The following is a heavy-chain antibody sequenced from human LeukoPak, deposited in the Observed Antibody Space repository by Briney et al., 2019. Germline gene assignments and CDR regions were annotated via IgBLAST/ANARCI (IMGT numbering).Heavy chain of an antibody. CDR2: ISGSGGST. Sequence: GGSLRLSCAASGFTFSTYAMSWVRQAPGKGLEWVSAISGSGGSTYYADSVKGRFTISRDNSKNTLYLQMKSLRGEDTAVYYCAKACYGDYSANIWGQGTMVTVSS. V-gene: IGHV3-23*01. CDR1: GFTFSTYA. D-gene: IGHD4-17*01. J-gene: IGHJ3*02. CDR3: AKACYGDYSANI.